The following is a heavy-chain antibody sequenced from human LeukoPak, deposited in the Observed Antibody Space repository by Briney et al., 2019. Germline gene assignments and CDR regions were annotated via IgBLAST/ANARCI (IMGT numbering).Heavy chain of an antibody. CDR3: ARVSAASGYANYYYYMDV. CDR2: INWNGGST. J-gene: IGHJ6*03. V-gene: IGHV3-20*04. Sequence: GGSLRPSCAASGFPFDDYGMNWVRQAPGKGLEWVSVINWNGGSTGYADSVKGRFTISRDNAKNSLYLQMNSLRAEDTALYYCARVSAASGYANYYYYMDVWGTGTTVTVSS. D-gene: IGHD5-12*01. CDR1: GFPFDDYG.